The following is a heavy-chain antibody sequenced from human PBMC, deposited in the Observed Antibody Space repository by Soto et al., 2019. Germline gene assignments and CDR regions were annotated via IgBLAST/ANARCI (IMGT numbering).Heavy chain of an antibody. V-gene: IGHV4-31*03. D-gene: IGHD4-4*01. CDR2: IYYSGST. CDR3: VSSTVTTRFAGVPDYYYYMDV. CDR1: GGSISSGGYY. Sequence: QVQLQESGPGLVKPSQTLSLTCTVSGGSISSGGYYWSWIRQHPGKGLEWIGYIYYSGSTYYNPSLKSRVTISVDTSKNQFSLKLSSVTAADTAVYYCVSSTVTTRFAGVPDYYYYMDVWGKGTTVTVSS. J-gene: IGHJ6*03.